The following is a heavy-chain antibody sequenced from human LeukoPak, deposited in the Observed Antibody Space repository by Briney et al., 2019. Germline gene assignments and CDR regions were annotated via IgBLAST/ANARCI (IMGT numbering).Heavy chain of an antibody. D-gene: IGHD2-21*01. CDR2: ISGYNGNT. J-gene: IGHJ4*02. Sequence: ASVKVSCKASGYIFTNFGISWVRQARGQGLEWMGWISGYNGNTKYVQKFQGRVTMTTDTSTSTAYMELRSLRSDDTAVYYCARGVVIAPQTFDYWGQGTLVTVSS. CDR1: GYIFTNFG. CDR3: ARGVVIAPQTFDY. V-gene: IGHV1-18*01.